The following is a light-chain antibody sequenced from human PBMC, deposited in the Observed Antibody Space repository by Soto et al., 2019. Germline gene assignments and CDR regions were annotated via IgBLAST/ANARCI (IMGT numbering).Light chain of an antibody. CDR1: SSDIGVYNY. V-gene: IGLV2-14*01. J-gene: IGLJ3*02. CDR3: TSFTRTTTWV. Sequence: QSALTQPASVSGSPGQSITISCTGTSSDIGVYNYVSWFQQHPGKAPKLMIYEVSKRPSGVSSRFSGSKSGNTASLTISGLQAEDEADYYCTSFTRTTTWVFGGGTKLTVL. CDR2: EVS.